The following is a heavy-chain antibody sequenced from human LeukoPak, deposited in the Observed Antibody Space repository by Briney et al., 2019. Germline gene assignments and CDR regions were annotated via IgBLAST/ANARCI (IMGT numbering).Heavy chain of an antibody. V-gene: IGHV1-58*02. J-gene: IGHJ5*02. CDR2: IVVGSGNT. Sequence: GTSVKVSCKASGFTFTSYAMQWVRQARGQRLEWIGWIVVGSGNTNYAQKFQERVTITRDMSTSTAYMELSSLRSEDTAVYYCAAVSTYYYDSSGYPPWGQGALVTVSS. D-gene: IGHD3-22*01. CDR3: AAVSTYYYDSSGYPP. CDR1: GFTFTSYA.